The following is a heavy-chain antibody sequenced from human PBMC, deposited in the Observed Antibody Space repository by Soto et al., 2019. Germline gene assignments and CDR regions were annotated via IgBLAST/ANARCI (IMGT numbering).Heavy chain of an antibody. CDR3: ARGPSAYDYVWGSYWVY. CDR1: GYTFTGYY. J-gene: IGHJ4*02. D-gene: IGHD3-16*01. CDR2: INPNSGGT. V-gene: IGHV1-2*02. Sequence: ASVKVSCKASGYTFTGYYMHWLRQSAGQGLEWMGWINPNSGGTNYAQKFQGRVTMTRDTSISTAYMELSRLRSDDTAVYYCARGPSAYDYVWGSYWVYWGQGTLVTVSS.